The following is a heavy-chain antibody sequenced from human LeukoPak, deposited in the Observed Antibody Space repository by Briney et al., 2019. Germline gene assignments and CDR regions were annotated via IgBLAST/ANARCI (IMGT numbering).Heavy chain of an antibody. D-gene: IGHD3-16*02. CDR3: AWGGGGYRY. Sequence: GASVKVSCKASGYTFSSYDINWVRQATGQGLEWMGWMNPNSGNRGYAQKFQGRVTITRSTSISTAYMELSSLRAEDTAVYYCAWGGGGYRYWGQGTLVTVSS. CDR2: MNPNSGNR. CDR1: GYTFSSYD. J-gene: IGHJ4*02. V-gene: IGHV1-8*03.